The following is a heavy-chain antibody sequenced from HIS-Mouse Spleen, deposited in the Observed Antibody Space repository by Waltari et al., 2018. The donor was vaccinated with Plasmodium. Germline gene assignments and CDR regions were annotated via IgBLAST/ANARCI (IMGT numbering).Heavy chain of an antibody. CDR3: ARDRRLAFDY. Sequence: QVQLVESGGGVVQPGRALRLSCAAYGFTFSSYAMHWVRQAPGKGLEWVAVISYDGSNKYYADSVKGRFTISRDNSKNTLYLQMNSLRAEDTAVYYCARDRRLAFDYWGQGTLVTVSS. J-gene: IGHJ4*02. D-gene: IGHD2-15*01. V-gene: IGHV3-30-3*01. CDR2: ISYDGSNK. CDR1: GFTFSSYA.